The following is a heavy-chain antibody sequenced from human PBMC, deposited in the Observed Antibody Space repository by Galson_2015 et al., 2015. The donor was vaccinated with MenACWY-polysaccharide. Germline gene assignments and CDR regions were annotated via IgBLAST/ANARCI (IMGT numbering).Heavy chain of an antibody. J-gene: IGHJ4*02. D-gene: IGHD3-10*01. V-gene: IGHV3-23*01. CDR3: VKSGLGDLGTTMVRGVDY. CDR1: GFTFSSSS. CDR2: ISSSGANT. Sequence: SLRLSCAASGFTFSSSSMNWVRQDPGKGLEWVSAISSSGANTYYADSVKDRFTISRDNSRNTLYLQMNSLRAEDTAVYHCVKSGLGDLGTTMVRGVDYWGRGTLATVSS.